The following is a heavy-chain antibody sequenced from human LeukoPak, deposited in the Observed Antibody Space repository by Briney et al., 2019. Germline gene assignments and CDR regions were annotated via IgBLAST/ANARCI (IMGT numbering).Heavy chain of an antibody. CDR3: ARSIDY. CDR1: GYTFTSYS. V-gene: IGHV1-46*01. J-gene: IGHJ4*02. CDR2: INPSGGTT. Sequence: ASVKVSCRASGYTFTSYSIHWVRQAPGQGLEWMGVINPSGGTTRFAQRFQGRVTMTRDTSTSTVYMELTSLRSEDTAVYYCARSIDYWGQGTLVTVSS.